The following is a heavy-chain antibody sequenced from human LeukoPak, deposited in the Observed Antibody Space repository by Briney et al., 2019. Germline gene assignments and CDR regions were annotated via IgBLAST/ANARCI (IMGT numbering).Heavy chain of an antibody. J-gene: IGHJ4*02. Sequence: ASVKVSCKASGYTFASYYMHWVRQAPGQRLEWMGWINAGNGNTKYSQKFQGRVTITRDTSASTACMELSSLRSEDTAVYYCAASAEDSSGYYENFDYWGQGTLVTVSS. CDR2: INAGNGNT. D-gene: IGHD3-22*01. V-gene: IGHV1-3*01. CDR1: GYTFASYY. CDR3: AASAEDSSGYYENFDY.